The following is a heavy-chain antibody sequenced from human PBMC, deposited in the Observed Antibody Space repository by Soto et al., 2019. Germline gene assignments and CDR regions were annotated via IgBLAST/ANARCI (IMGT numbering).Heavy chain of an antibody. CDR2: IKSKTDGGTT. D-gene: IGHD5-18*01. J-gene: IGHJ4*02. CDR3: TTPRDATVMAPFDY. CDR1: GFTFSNAW. V-gene: IGHV3-15*01. Sequence: EVQLVESGGGLVRPGGSLRLSCAASGFTFSNAWMSWVRQAPGKGLEWVGRIKSKTDGGTTDYAAPVKGRFTISRDDSKNTLYLQMNSLKTEDTAVYYCTTPRDATVMAPFDYWGQGTLVTVSS.